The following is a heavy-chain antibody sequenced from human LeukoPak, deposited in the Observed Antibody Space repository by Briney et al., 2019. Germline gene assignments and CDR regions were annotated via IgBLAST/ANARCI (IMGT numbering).Heavy chain of an antibody. Sequence: ASVKVSCKVSGCTLTELSMHWVRQVPGKGLEWMGGFDPEDGETIYAQKFQGRVTMTEDTSTDTAYMELSSLRSEDTAVYYCAITRPYYYDSSGYYCDYWGREPWSPSPQ. CDR1: GCTLTELS. CDR2: FDPEDGET. CDR3: AITRPYYYDSSGYYCDY. D-gene: IGHD3-22*01. J-gene: IGHJ4*02. V-gene: IGHV1-24*01.